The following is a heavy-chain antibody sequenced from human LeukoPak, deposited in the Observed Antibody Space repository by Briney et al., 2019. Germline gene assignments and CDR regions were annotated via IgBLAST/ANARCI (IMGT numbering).Heavy chain of an antibody. V-gene: IGHV5-51*01. CDR2: IHPRDSET. Sequence: GESLKISCKGSGYSFTSYWIGWVRQMPGKGLEWMGIIHPRDSETRYSPSFQGQVTMSADKSIATAYLQWTSLKVSDTAMYYCARLRTYYYYMDVWGKGTTVTVSS. CDR1: GYSFTSYW. J-gene: IGHJ6*03. CDR3: ARLRTYYYYMDV.